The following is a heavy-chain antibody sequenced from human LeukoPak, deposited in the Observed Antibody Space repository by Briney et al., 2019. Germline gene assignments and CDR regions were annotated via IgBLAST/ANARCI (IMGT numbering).Heavy chain of an antibody. Sequence: GGSLRLSCTASGFTFNNYSINWVRQAPGKGLEWVSSVSSRSTYIYYADSVKGRFTISRDNAKNTVYLQMNSLRVEDTAVYYCVRVPRGNAAVGSNYWGQGTLVTVSS. CDR3: VRVPRGNAAVGSNY. CDR2: VSSRSTYI. J-gene: IGHJ4*02. V-gene: IGHV3-21*01. CDR1: GFTFNNYS. D-gene: IGHD6-25*01.